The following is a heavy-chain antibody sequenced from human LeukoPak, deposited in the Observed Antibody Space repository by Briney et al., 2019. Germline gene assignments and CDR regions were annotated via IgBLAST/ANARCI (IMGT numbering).Heavy chain of an antibody. CDR1: GFTFSAYG. V-gene: IGHV3-23*01. D-gene: IGHD3-10*01. J-gene: IGHJ4*02. CDR3: AKRGPGSPQSGKYFFDY. CDR2: ISGSAAAT. Sequence: GGSLRLSCAASGFTFSAYGMTWVRQAPGKGLEWVSAISGSAAATFYADSVKGRFTISRDNSRSTLYLQVNSLRAEDTAVYYCAKRGPGSPQSGKYFFDYWGQGTLVTVSS.